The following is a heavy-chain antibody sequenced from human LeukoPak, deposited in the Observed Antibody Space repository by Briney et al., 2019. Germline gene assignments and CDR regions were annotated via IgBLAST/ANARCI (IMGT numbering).Heavy chain of an antibody. CDR3: ASRLGYYDSSGPFDY. CDR2: IYYSGST. V-gene: IGHV4-59*12. J-gene: IGHJ4*02. Sequence: SETLSLTCTGSGVSISSYYWSWIRQPPGKGLEWIGYIYYSGSTNYNPSLKSRVTISVDTSKNQFSLKLSSVTAADTAVYYCASRLGYYDSSGPFDYWGQGTLVTVSS. D-gene: IGHD3-22*01. CDR1: GVSISSYY.